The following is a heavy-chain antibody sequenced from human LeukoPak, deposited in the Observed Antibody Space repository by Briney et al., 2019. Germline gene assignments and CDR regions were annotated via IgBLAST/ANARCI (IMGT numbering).Heavy chain of an antibody. CDR2: IKQDGSEK. CDR3: ARIGGDYYYMDV. CDR1: GFTFSSYA. J-gene: IGHJ6*03. Sequence: GGSLRPSCAASGFTFSSYAMSWVRQAPGKGLEWVANIKQDGSEKYYVDSVKGRFTISRDNAKNSLYLQMNSLRAEDTAVYYCARIGGDYYYMDVWGKGTTVTVSS. V-gene: IGHV3-7*01.